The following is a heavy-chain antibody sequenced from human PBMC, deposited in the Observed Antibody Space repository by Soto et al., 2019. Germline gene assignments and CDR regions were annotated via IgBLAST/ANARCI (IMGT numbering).Heavy chain of an antibody. V-gene: IGHV1-2*02. J-gene: IGHJ5*01. Sequence: QVQLVQSGAEVKKPGASVKVSCKASGYTFTGHFMHWVRQAPGQGLEWMGWINPNSGGTNSAQKFQGRVPMTRVASISIAHMAMNRLRADETDVHYCASRSKHAGLDVDTCGHRPLVAVS. CDR3: ASRSKHAGLDVDT. D-gene: IGHD3-10*02. CDR1: GYTFTGHF. CDR2: INPNSGGT.